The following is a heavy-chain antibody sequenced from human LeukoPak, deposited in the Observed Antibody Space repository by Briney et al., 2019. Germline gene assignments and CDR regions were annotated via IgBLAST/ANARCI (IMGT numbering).Heavy chain of an antibody. D-gene: IGHD6-13*01. CDR2: INPNSGGT. J-gene: IGHJ5*02. CDR3: ARDIRGIAAAGTSHTVGFDP. CDR1: GYTFTGYY. V-gene: IGHV1-2*02. Sequence: ASVKVSCKASGYTFTGYYMHWVRQAPGQGLEWMGCINPNSGGTNYAQKFEGRVTMTRDTSISTAYMELSRLRSDDTAVYYCARDIRGIAAAGTSHTVGFDPWGQGTLVTVSS.